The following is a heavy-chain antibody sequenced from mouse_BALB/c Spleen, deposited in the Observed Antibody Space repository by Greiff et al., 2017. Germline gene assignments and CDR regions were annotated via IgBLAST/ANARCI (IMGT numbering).Heavy chain of an antibody. J-gene: IGHJ4*01. Sequence: EVQLQQSGPELVKPGASVKMSCKASGYTFTSYVMHWVKQKPGQGLEWIGYINPYNDGTKYNEKFKGKATLTSDKSSSTAYMELSSLTSEDSAVYYCASYRYDYAMDYWGQGTSVTVSS. D-gene: IGHD2-14*01. V-gene: IGHV1-14*01. CDR1: GYTFTSYV. CDR3: ASYRYDYAMDY. CDR2: INPYNDGT.